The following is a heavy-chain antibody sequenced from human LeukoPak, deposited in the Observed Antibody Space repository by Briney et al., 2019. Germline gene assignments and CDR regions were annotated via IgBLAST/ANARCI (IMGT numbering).Heavy chain of an antibody. Sequence: SETLSLTCTVSGGSISSYYWSWIRQPPGKGLEWIGYIYYSGSTNYNPSLKSRVTISVDTSENQFSLKLSSVTAADTAVYYCARAKIHYYDSSGYSNWFDPWGQGTLVTVSS. CDR3: ARAKIHYYDSSGYSNWFDP. CDR2: IYYSGST. D-gene: IGHD3-22*01. CDR1: GGSISSYY. J-gene: IGHJ5*02. V-gene: IGHV4-59*01.